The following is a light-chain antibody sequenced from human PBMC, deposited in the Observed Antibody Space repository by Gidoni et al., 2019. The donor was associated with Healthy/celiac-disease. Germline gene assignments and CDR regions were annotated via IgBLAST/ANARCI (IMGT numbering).Light chain of an antibody. V-gene: IGKV3-15*01. CDR2: GES. CDR1: QSVSFN. J-gene: IGKJ2*01. Sequence: EIVMTQSPATLSVSPGERATLSCRASQSVSFNLAWYQQIPGQAPRLLIYGESTRATGIPARFGGSGSGTEVTLTISSLQSEDSAIYYCQQYNNWPLSTFGQGTKLEIK. CDR3: QQYNNWPLST.